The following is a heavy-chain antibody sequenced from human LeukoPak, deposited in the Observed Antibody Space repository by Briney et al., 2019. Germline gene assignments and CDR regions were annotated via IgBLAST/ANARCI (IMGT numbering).Heavy chain of an antibody. J-gene: IGHJ4*02. D-gene: IGHD3-9*01. CDR1: GGSISGYY. V-gene: IGHV4-59*01. CDR2: IYYSGST. CDR3: ARGRYFDWLWDYFDY. Sequence: SETLSLTCTVSGGSISGYYWSWIRQPPGKGLEWIGSIYYSGSTNYNPSLKSRVTISVDTSKNQFSLKLSSVTAADTAVYYCARGRYFDWLWDYFDYWGQGTLVTVSS.